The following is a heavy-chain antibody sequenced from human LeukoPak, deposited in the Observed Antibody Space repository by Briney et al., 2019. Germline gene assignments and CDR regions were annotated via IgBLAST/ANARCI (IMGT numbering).Heavy chain of an antibody. J-gene: IGHJ6*03. Sequence: SVKVSCKASGGTFSSYAISWVRQAPGQGLEWMGGIIPIFGTANYAQKFQGRVTITADKSTSTAYMELSSLRSEDTAVYYCARVPLYCSSTSCYRYYYYYYMDVWGKGTTVTVSS. V-gene: IGHV1-69*06. CDR2: IIPIFGTA. D-gene: IGHD2-2*01. CDR3: ARVPLYCSSTSCYRYYYYYYMDV. CDR1: GGTFSSYA.